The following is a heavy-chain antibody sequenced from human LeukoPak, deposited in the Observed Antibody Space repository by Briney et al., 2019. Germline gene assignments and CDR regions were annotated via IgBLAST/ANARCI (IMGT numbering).Heavy chain of an antibody. CDR2: ISSSSSYI. CDR1: GFTFSSYS. D-gene: IGHD4-17*01. CDR3: ASTMYGDYGSFDY. V-gene: IGHV3-21*01. Sequence: AGGSLRLSCAASGFTFSSYSMNWVRQAPGKGLEWVSSISSSSSYIYYADSVKGRFTISRDNAKNSLYLQMNSLRAEDTAVYYCASTMYGDYGSFDYWGQGTLVTVSS. J-gene: IGHJ4*02.